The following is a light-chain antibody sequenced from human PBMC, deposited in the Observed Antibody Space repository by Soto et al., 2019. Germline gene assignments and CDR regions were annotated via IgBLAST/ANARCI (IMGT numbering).Light chain of an antibody. CDR1: QSISIY. V-gene: IGKV1-39*01. J-gene: IGKJ4*01. CDR2: AAS. CDR3: QQSLTTPLT. Sequence: DIQMTQSPSSLSASVGDRVTITCRASQSISIYLNWYQQKPGKAPKLLIYAASSLQSGVPSRFGGSGSGTDFTLTISSLQREDLATYYCQQSLTTPLTFGGGTKVEIK.